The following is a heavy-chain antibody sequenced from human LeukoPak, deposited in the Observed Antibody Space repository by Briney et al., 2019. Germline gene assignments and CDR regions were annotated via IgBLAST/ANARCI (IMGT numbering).Heavy chain of an antibody. V-gene: IGHV1-8*01. Sequence: ASVKVSCKASGYTFTSYDINWVRQATGQGLEWMGWMNPNSGNTSYAQKFQGRVTMTRNTSISTAYMELSSLRSEDTAVYYCARGPSPYCSSTSCYEGYYYYYMDVWGKGTTVTVSS. CDR1: GYTFTSYD. CDR2: MNPNSGNT. CDR3: ARGPSPYCSSTSCYEGYYYYYMDV. J-gene: IGHJ6*03. D-gene: IGHD2-2*01.